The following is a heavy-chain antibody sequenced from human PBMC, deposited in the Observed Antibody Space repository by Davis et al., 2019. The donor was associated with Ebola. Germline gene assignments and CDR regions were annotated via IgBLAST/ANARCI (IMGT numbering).Heavy chain of an antibody. D-gene: IGHD3/OR15-3a*01. V-gene: IGHV1-8*01. CDR1: GYTFTSYD. Sequence: ASVKVSCKASGYTFTSYDINWVRQAPGEGPEWMGWMNPNSGNTGYAQNFQARVSMTRDTSISTAYMELSSLRSEDTAVYYCARGTRTLDIWGQGTMVTVSS. J-gene: IGHJ3*02. CDR2: MNPNSGNT. CDR3: ARGTRTLDI.